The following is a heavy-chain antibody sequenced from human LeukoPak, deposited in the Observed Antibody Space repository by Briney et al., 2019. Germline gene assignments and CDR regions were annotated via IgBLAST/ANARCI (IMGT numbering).Heavy chain of an antibody. D-gene: IGHD6-13*01. CDR1: GFTFSSYS. Sequence: GGSLRLSCAASGFTFSSYSMNWVRQAPGKGLEWVSTISSSSSYIYYADSVKGRFTISRDNAKNSLYLQMNSLRAEDTAVYYCATVRLAAAGFDPWGQGTLVTVSS. CDR3: ATVRLAAAGFDP. V-gene: IGHV3-21*01. CDR2: ISSSSSYI. J-gene: IGHJ5*02.